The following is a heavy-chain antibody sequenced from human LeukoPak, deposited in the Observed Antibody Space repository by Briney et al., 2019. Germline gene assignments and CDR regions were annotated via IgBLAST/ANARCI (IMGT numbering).Heavy chain of an antibody. D-gene: IGHD2-15*01. V-gene: IGHV3-23*01. Sequence: GGSLRLSCAASGFTFSSYAMSWVRQAPGKGVEWVSAISGNGGSTYYADSVKGRFTISRDNSKNTLYLQMNSLRAEDTAVYYCARIVVVVAALDYWGQGTLVTVSS. CDR1: GFTFSSYA. CDR2: ISGNGGST. CDR3: ARIVVVVAALDY. J-gene: IGHJ4*02.